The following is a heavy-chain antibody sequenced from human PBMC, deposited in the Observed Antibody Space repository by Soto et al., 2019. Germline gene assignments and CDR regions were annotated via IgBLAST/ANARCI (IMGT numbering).Heavy chain of an antibody. CDR3: ARDRPTSSIRARDYYYAMDV. Sequence: QVQLVQSGAEVKKPGASVKVSCKASGYSFITYGISWVRQAPGQGLEWMGWISTYNGNTNYPQKLQGRITMTTDTSTTTGYMELRSLRSDDTAVYYCARDRPTSSIRARDYYYAMDVWGQGTTVTVSS. CDR1: GYSFITYG. V-gene: IGHV1-18*01. D-gene: IGHD6-6*01. CDR2: ISTYNGNT. J-gene: IGHJ6*02.